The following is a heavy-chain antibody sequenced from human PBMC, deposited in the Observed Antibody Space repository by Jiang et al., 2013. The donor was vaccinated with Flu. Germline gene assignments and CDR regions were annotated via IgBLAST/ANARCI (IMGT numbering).Heavy chain of an antibody. CDR3: AREGTLGYGDYVFDY. J-gene: IGHJ4*02. D-gene: IGHD4-17*01. Sequence: SRGLEWLGRTYYRSKWYNDYAVSVKSRITINPDTSENQFSLQLNSVTPEDTAVYYCAREGTLGYGDYVFDYWGQGTLVTVSS. V-gene: IGHV6-1*01. CDR2: TYYRSKWYN.